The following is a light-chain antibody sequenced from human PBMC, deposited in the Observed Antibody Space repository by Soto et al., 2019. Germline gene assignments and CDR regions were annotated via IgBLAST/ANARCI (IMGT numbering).Light chain of an antibody. V-gene: IGKV3-20*01. Sequence: EIVLPQSPGTPSLSPGERATVSCRASQGVSSSHLGWYQQKPGQAPRLLIFGTSNRATGIPDRFSGGGSGTDLTLTISRLEPEDFAVYYCQHYGSSPRTFGQGTRLEIK. CDR1: QGVSSSH. J-gene: IGKJ5*01. CDR2: GTS. CDR3: QHYGSSPRT.